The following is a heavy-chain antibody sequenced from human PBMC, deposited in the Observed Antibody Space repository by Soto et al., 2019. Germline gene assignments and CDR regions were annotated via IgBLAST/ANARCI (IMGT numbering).Heavy chain of an antibody. CDR2: LYSSGNT. CDR3: ARGPYSSGWYVVAY. D-gene: IGHD6-19*01. J-gene: IGHJ4*02. V-gene: IGHV4-4*07. Sequence: QVQLQESGPGLVKPSETLSLTCTVSGASISAYAWSWIRQPAGKGLEWTGRLYSSGNTNYNTSFKTRLTISADTSKNQFSLKLSSVPAADTAVYYCARGPYSSGWYVVAYWGQGTLVTVSS. CDR1: GASISAYA.